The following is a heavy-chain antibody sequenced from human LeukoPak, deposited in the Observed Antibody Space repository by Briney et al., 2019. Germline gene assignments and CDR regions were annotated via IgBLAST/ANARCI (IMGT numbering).Heavy chain of an antibody. V-gene: IGHV1-69*06. Sequence: SVKVSCKASGGTLNSYVISWVRQAPGQGLEWMGGIIPIFGTANYAQKFQGRVTITADKSTSTAYMELSSLRSEDTAVYYCTGATAYYYYYMDVWGKGTTVTVSS. J-gene: IGHJ6*03. D-gene: IGHD1-26*01. CDR1: GGTLNSYV. CDR2: IIPIFGTA. CDR3: TGATAYYYYYMDV.